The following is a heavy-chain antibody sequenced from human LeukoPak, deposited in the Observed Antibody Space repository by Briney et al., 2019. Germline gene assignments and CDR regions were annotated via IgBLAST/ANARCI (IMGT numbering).Heavy chain of an antibody. CDR3: AGDLNVANIRYARTKCDY. J-gene: IGHJ4*02. Sequence: PGGSLSLSCAVSGFASSRYIMHSVRQAPGKGLEWVANISYDGSNKYYADSVKGRFTISRDNSKNTLYLQMNSLRAEDTAVYYCAGDLNVANIRYARTKCDYWGQGTLVTVSS. CDR2: ISYDGSNK. CDR1: GFASSRYI. D-gene: IGHD2/OR15-2a*01. V-gene: IGHV3-30-3*01.